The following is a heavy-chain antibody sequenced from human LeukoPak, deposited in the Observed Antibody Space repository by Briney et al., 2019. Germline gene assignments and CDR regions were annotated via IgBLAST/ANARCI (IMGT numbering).Heavy chain of an antibody. V-gene: IGHV1-69*05. CDR3: AREGLYCSGVCYFDY. Sequence: ASVKVSCKASGGTFSSYAISWVRQAPGQGLEWMGGIIPIFGTANYAQKFQGRVTITTDESTSTAYMELRSLRSDDTAVYYCAREGLYCSGVCYFDYWGQGTLVTVSS. CDR2: IIPIFGTA. CDR1: GGTFSSYA. J-gene: IGHJ4*02. D-gene: IGHD2-15*01.